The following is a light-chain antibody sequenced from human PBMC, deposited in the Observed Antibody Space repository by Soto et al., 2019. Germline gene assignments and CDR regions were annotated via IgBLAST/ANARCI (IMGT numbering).Light chain of an antibody. V-gene: IGKV3-15*01. CDR2: SAS. J-gene: IGKJ4*01. CDR1: QSVRTT. CDR3: QNYSKWPLVA. Sequence: EIVLTQSPATLSVSPGERATLSCRASQSVRTTLAWYQQKPGQAPRLLMYSASTRATGIPARFSGSGSGTEFTLTISSLQTEDFAVYYCQNYSKWPLVAFGGGTKVEIK.